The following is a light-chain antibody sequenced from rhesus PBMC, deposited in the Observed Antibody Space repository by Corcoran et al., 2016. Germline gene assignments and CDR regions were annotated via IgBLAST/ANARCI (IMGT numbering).Light chain of an antibody. Sequence: DIVMTQTPLSLPVTPGEPASISCRSSQSLLDSEDGNTYLDWYLQKPGQSPQLLIYEVSNRASGVPDRFRGSGSDTDLTLKMSRVEAEDVGVYYCMQGVEFPWTFGQGTKVEIK. J-gene: IGKJ1*01. CDR2: EVS. V-gene: IGKV2-104*02. CDR3: MQGVEFPWT. CDR1: QSLLDSEDGNTY.